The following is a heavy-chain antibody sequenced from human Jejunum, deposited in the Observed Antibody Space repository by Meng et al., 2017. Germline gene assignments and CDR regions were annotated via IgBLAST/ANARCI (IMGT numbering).Heavy chain of an antibody. CDR1: GDSISSSNW. CDR3: ARVDSSASFDY. Sequence: QVQLQESGPGLVRPSGTLTLTCSVSGDSISSSNWWSWVRQSPGKGLEWIGEIYHRGNINYNPSLKSRVTISVDKSKNQFSLKLNSVTAADTAVYYCARVDSSASFDYWGQGTLVTVSS. J-gene: IGHJ4*02. CDR2: IYHRGNI. V-gene: IGHV4-4*02. D-gene: IGHD6-6*01.